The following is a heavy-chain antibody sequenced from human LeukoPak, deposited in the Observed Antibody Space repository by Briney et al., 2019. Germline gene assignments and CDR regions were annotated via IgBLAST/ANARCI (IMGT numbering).Heavy chain of an antibody. V-gene: IGHV3-53*01. CDR3: ARAGVTYQLLFRY. J-gene: IGHJ4*02. D-gene: IGHD2-2*01. Sequence: GGSLRLSCAASGFSVSSSYMNWVRQAPGKGLEWVSIIYRDGKTFYADYVKGRFTISRDNAKNSLYLQMNSLRAEDTAVYYCARAGVTYQLLFRYWGQGALVTVSS. CDR1: GFSVSSSY. CDR2: IYRDGKT.